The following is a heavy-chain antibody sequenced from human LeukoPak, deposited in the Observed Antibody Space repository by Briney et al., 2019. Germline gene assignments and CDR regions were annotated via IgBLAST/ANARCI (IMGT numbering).Heavy chain of an antibody. V-gene: IGHV3-7*01. J-gene: IGHJ6*03. CDR2: IKQDGSEK. CDR1: GFTFSSYW. CDR3: AREMRSSSWAWGYYYYYYMDV. D-gene: IGHD6-13*01. Sequence: GGSLRLSCAASGFTFSSYWMSWVRQAPGKGLEWVANIKQDGSEKYYVDSVKGRFTISRDNAKNSLYLQMNSLRAEDTAVYYCAREMRSSSWAWGYYYYYYMDVWGKGTTVTVSS.